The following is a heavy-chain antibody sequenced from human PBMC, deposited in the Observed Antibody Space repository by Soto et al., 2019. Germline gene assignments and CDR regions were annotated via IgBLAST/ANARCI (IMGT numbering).Heavy chain of an antibody. D-gene: IGHD3-16*02. V-gene: IGHV1-2*04. Sequence: GASVKVSCKASGYTFTGYYMHCVRQAPGQGLEWMGWINPNSGGTNYAQKFQGWVTMTRDTSISTAYMELSRLRSDDTAVYYCARDTMSDYIWGSYRYAFDIWGQGTMVTVS. CDR2: INPNSGGT. J-gene: IGHJ3*02. CDR1: GYTFTGYY. CDR3: ARDTMSDYIWGSYRYAFDI.